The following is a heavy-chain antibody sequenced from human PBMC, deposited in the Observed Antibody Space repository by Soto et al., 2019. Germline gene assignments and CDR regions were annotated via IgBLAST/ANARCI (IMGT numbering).Heavy chain of an antibody. D-gene: IGHD7-27*01. Sequence: PGGSLILSCTASGFMVSSNYMSWVRQAPGKGLEWVSVIYSGGSTYYGGSVKGRFTISRDNSKNTLYLQMNNLRAEDTAVYHCARSPWGGPFDYWGQGTLVTVSS. CDR2: IYSGGST. V-gene: IGHV3-53*01. CDR1: GFMVSSNY. CDR3: ARSPWGGPFDY. J-gene: IGHJ4*02.